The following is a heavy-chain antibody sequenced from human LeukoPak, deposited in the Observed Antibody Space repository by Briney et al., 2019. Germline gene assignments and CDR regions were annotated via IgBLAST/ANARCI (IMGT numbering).Heavy chain of an antibody. CDR2: INWNGGST. D-gene: IGHD3-22*01. V-gene: IGHV3-20*04. CDR3: ARALYDSSGYPPDY. CDR1: GFTFDDYG. Sequence: GGSLRLSCAASGFTFDDYGMSWVRQAPGKGLEWVSGINWNGGSTGYADSVKGRFTISRDNAKNSLYLQMNSLRAEDTALYYCARALYDSSGYPPDYWGQGTLVTVSS. J-gene: IGHJ4*02.